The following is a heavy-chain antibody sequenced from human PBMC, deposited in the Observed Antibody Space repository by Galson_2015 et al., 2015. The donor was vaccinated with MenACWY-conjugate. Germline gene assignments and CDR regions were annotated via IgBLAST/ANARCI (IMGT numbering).Heavy chain of an antibody. CDR3: VSDYYFLDV. J-gene: IGHJ6*03. V-gene: IGHV3-64D*06. CDR1: GFTFGGYI. Sequence: SLRLSCAASGFTFGGYIMHWFRQTPGKGLEYVSSISSNGRSAYYADSVKGRFTHSRDNSKNTVQLQMSGLRPEDTAVYYCVSDYYFLDVWGKGTTVTVS. CDR2: ISSNGRSA.